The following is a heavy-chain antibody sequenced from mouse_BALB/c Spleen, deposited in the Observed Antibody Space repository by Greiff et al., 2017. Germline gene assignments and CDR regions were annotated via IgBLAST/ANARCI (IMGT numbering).Heavy chain of an antibody. D-gene: IGHD6-5*01. Sequence: EVQLVESGGGLVQPGGSLKLSCAASGFTFSSYAMSWVRQTPEKRLEWVASISSGGSTYYPDSVKGRFTISRDNARNILYLQMSSLRSEDTAMYYCARGYAGFAMDYWGQGTSVTVSS. CDR1: GFTFSSYA. CDR3: ARGYAGFAMDY. J-gene: IGHJ4*01. V-gene: IGHV5-6-5*01. CDR2: ISSGGST.